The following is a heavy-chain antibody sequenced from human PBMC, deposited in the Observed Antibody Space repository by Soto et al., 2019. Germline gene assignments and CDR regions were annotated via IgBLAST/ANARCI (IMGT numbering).Heavy chain of an antibody. Sequence: SDTLSLTCTVSGGSISSYYWSWIRQPPGKGLEWIGYIYYSGSTNYNPSLKSRVTISVDTSKNQFSLKLSSVTAADTAVYYCARDSLYCTNGVCYTDAFDIWGQGTMVT. J-gene: IGHJ3*02. CDR3: ARDSLYCTNGVCYTDAFDI. CDR1: GGSISSYY. CDR2: IYYSGST. D-gene: IGHD2-8*01. V-gene: IGHV4-59*01.